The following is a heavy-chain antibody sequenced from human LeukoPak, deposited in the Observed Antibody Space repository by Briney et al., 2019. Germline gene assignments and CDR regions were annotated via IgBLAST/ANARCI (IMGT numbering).Heavy chain of an antibody. CDR2: ISSSGSTI. CDR1: GFTFSSYE. CDR3: ARNYGSGSYYYYYYYYYMDV. Sequence: GGSLRLSCAASGFTFSSYEMNWVRQAPGKGLEWVSYISSSGSTIYYADSVKGRFTISRDNAKNSLYLQMNSLRAEDTAVYYCARNYGSGSYYYYYYYYYMDVWGKGTTVTVSS. J-gene: IGHJ6*03. D-gene: IGHD3-10*01. V-gene: IGHV3-48*03.